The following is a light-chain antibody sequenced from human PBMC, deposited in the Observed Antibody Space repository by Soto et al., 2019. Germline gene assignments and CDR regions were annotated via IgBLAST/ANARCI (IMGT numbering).Light chain of an antibody. J-gene: IGKJ5*01. CDR3: QPHNDWPT. CDR2: DTS. CDR1: QSVSIK. V-gene: IGKV3-15*01. Sequence: EIVLTQAPGTRCLSPGERATLSCRASQSVSIKLAWYHQKPGQAPRLLIYDTSTRANGIPARFSGSGSGTEFILTISSVESEDFAIYYCQPHNDWPTSGQGTRLEIK.